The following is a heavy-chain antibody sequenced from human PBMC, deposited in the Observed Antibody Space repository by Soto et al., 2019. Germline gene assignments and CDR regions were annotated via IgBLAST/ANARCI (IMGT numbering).Heavy chain of an antibody. Sequence: SETLSLTCTVSGVSVSSGSYYWSWIRQPPGKGLEWIGYIYYSGSTNYNPSLKSRVTISVDTSKNQFSLKLSSVTAADTAVYYCARAPNRRYSSGLFDYWGQGTLVTVSS. CDR1: GVSVSSGSYY. V-gene: IGHV4-61*01. CDR3: ARAPNRRYSSGLFDY. CDR2: IYYSGST. D-gene: IGHD6-19*01. J-gene: IGHJ4*02.